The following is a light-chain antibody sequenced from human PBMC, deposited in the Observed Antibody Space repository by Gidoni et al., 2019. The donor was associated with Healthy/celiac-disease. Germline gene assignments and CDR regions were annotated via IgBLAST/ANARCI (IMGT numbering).Light chain of an antibody. CDR1: QSVSSSY. CDR3: QQYGSSPRT. CDR2: GES. V-gene: IGKV3-20*01. Sequence: EIVLTQSPGTLSLSPGERATLSCRASQSVSSSYLAWYQQKPGQAPRLLIYGESSRATGIPDRFSGSGSGTDFTLTISRLEPEDFAVYYWQQYGSSPRTFGQGTKLEIK. J-gene: IGKJ2*01.